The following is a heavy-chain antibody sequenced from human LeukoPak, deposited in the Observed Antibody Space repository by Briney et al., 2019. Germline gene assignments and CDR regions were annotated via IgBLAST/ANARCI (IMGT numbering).Heavy chain of an antibody. V-gene: IGHV4-34*01. D-gene: IGHD6-6*01. CDR3: ARGQYSSSPDFDL. Sequence: SETLSLTCAVYGGSFSGYYWSWIRQPPGKGLEWIGEINHSGSTKYNPSLKSRVTISEDTSKHQFSLKLSSVTAADTAVYYCARGQYSSSPDFDLWGQGTLVTVSS. CDR2: INHSGST. CDR1: GGSFSGYY. J-gene: IGHJ4*02.